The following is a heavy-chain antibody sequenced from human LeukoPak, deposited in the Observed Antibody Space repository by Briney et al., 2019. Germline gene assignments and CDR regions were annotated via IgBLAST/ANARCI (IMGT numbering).Heavy chain of an antibody. CDR2: ISSSGSTI. Sequence: GGSLRLSCAASGFTFSDYYMSWIRQAPGKGLEWVSYISSSGSTIYYADSVKGRFTISRDNAKNSLYLQMNSLRAEDTAVYYCARDFWGDPRTPPTTVTSTHGAFDIWGQGTMVTVSS. J-gene: IGHJ3*02. V-gene: IGHV3-11*01. CDR1: GFTFSDYY. CDR3: ARDFWGDPRTPPTTVTSTHGAFDI. D-gene: IGHD4-17*01.